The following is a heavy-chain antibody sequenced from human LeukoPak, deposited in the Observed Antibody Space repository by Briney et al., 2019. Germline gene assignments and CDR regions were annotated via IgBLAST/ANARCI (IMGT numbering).Heavy chain of an antibody. Sequence: SVKVSCKASGGTFSSYAISWVRQVPGQGLEWMGRIIPILGIANYAQKFQGRVTITADKSTSTAYMELSSLRSEDTAVYYCARGYCSGGSCYNNWFDPWGQGTLVTVSS. J-gene: IGHJ5*02. CDR1: GGTFSSYA. D-gene: IGHD2-15*01. CDR2: IIPILGIA. V-gene: IGHV1-69*04. CDR3: ARGYCSGGSCYNNWFDP.